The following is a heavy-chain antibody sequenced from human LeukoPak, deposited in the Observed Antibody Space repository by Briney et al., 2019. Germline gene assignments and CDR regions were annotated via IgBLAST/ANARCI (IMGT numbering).Heavy chain of an antibody. CDR2: IYTSGST. V-gene: IGHV4-4*07. D-gene: IGHD3-3*01. Sequence: KPSETLSLTCTVCGGSISSYYWSWIRQPAGKGLEGIGRIYTSGSTNYNPSLKSRVTMSVDTSKNQFSLKLSSVTAAATDVYYCERDGSIWSGYYRFDPWGQGTLVTVSS. J-gene: IGHJ5*02. CDR1: GGSISSYY. CDR3: ERDGSIWSGYYRFDP.